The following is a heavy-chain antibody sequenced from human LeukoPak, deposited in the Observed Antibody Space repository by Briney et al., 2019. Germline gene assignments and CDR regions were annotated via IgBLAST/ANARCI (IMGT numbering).Heavy chain of an antibody. Sequence: GESLKISCKGSGYSFTSYWIGWVRQMSGKGLECMGIIYPGDSDTRYSPSFQGQVSISADKSISTAYLQWSSLKASDTAMYYCARKSYSYGYAGWFDPWGQGTTVTISS. V-gene: IGHV5-51*01. CDR2: IYPGDSDT. J-gene: IGHJ5*02. CDR3: ARKSYSYGYAGWFDP. CDR1: GYSFTSYW. D-gene: IGHD5-18*01.